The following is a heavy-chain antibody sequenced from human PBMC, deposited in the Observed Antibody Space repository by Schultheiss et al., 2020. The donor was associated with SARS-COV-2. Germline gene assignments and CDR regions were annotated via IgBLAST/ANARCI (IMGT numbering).Heavy chain of an antibody. CDR1: GGSISSSNW. V-gene: IGHV4-4*02. CDR2: IYYSGST. Sequence: GSLRLSCAVSGGSISSSNWWSWVRQHPGKGLEWIGYIYYSGSTNYNPSLKSRVTMSVDTSKNQFSLKLSSVTAADTAVYYCATIDDYGGNFDYWGQGTLVTVSS. D-gene: IGHD4-23*01. CDR3: ATIDDYGGNFDY. J-gene: IGHJ4*02.